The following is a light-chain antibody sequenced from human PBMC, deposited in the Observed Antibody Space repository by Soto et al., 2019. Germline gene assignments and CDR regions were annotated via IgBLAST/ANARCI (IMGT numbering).Light chain of an antibody. V-gene: IGKV1-5*01. Sequence: DIQMTQSPSTLSASVGDRVTITCRASQSITRSLAWYQQKLGKAPKLLIYDASSLQIGVPSRFSGSGSGTDFTLIVSSLQPDDFATYYCQQYNNYPLTFGGGTRWIS. CDR1: QSITRS. CDR2: DAS. CDR3: QQYNNYPLT. J-gene: IGKJ4*01.